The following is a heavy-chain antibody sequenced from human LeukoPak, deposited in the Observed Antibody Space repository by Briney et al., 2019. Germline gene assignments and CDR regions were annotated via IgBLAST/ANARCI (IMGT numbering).Heavy chain of an antibody. J-gene: IGHJ6*02. Sequence: ASVKVSCKASGGTFSSYAISWVRQAPGQGLEWMGWISAYNGNTNYAQKLQGRVTMTTDTSTSTAYMELRSLRSDDTAVYYCARASHCSGGSCYSSSGMDVWGQGTTVTVSS. CDR2: ISAYNGNT. CDR3: ARASHCSGGSCYSSSGMDV. V-gene: IGHV1-18*01. CDR1: GGTFSSYA. D-gene: IGHD2-15*01.